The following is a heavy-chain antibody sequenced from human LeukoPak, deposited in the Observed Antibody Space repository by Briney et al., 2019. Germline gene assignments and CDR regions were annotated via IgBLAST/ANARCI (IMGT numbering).Heavy chain of an antibody. J-gene: IGHJ4*02. Sequence: GGSLRLSCAASGFTFSTYSMNWVRQAPGKGLEWVSSIISSSNYIYYADSVKGRFTISRDNAKNSLYLQMNSLRAEVTAVYYCARAPQYCSGGSCYSFDNWGQGTLVTVSS. CDR2: IISSSNYI. CDR3: ARAPQYCSGGSCYSFDN. V-gene: IGHV3-21*01. D-gene: IGHD2-15*01. CDR1: GFTFSTYS.